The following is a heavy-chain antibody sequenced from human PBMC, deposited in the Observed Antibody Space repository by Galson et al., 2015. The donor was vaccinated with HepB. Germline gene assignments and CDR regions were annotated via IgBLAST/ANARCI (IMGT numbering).Heavy chain of an antibody. D-gene: IGHD3-10*01. CDR1: GFTFSSYW. V-gene: IGHV3-23*01. CDR3: AKVRGEIDY. Sequence: SLRLSCAASGFTFSSYWMSWVRQAPGRGLEWVSAISAGGSNTFYADSVRGRFTISRDNSKNTLYLQMNTLSAEDAAIYYCAKVRGEIDYWGQGTLVTVSS. J-gene: IGHJ4*02. CDR2: ISAGGSNT.